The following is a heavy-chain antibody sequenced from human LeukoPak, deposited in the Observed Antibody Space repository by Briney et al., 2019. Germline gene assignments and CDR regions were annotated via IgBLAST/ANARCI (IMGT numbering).Heavy chain of an antibody. CDR2: INPNSGGT. V-gene: IGHV1-2*02. J-gene: IGHJ4*02. CDR3: ARRYSYGAPFDD. D-gene: IGHD5-18*01. Sequence: ASVKVSCKASGYTFTGYYMHWVRQAPGQGLEWMGWINPNSGGTNYAQKFQGRVTMTRDTSISTAYMELSRLRSDDTAVYYCARRYSYGAPFDDWGQESLVTVSS. CDR1: GYTFTGYY.